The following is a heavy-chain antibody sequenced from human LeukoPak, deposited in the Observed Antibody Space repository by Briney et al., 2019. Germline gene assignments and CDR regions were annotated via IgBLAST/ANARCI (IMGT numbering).Heavy chain of an antibody. CDR3: AKCCFGSGSLPLQFDY. CDR2: ISGSGGST. V-gene: IGHV3-23*01. J-gene: IGHJ4*02. CDR1: GFTFSSYA. D-gene: IGHD3-10*01. Sequence: GGSLRLSCAASGFTFSSYAMSWVRQAPGKGLEWVSGISGSGGSTYYADSVKGRFTISRDNSKNTLYLQMNSLRAEDTAVYYCAKCCFGSGSLPLQFDYWGQGTLVTVSS.